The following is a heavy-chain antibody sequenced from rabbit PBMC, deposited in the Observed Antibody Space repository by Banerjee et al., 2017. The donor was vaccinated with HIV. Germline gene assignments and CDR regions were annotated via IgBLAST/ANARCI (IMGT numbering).Heavy chain of an antibody. V-gene: IGHV1S45*01. CDR3: ARKDGGDIYSLDL. CDR1: GFDFSSNA. CDR2: IYADSGDTT. J-gene: IGHJ4*01. Sequence: QEQLVESGGGLVQPEGSLTLTCKASGFDFSSNAMCWVRQAPGKGPEWIACIYADSGDTTYYASWVNGRFTISKSSSTTVTLQMTSLTVADTATYFCARKDGGDIYSLDLWGQGTLVTVS. D-gene: IGHD2-1*01.